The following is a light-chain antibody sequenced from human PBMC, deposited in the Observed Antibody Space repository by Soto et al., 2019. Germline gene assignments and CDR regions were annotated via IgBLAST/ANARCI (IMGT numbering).Light chain of an antibody. CDR2: DAS. Sequence: EIVLTQSAGTLSLSPGERATLSCRASQSVSRSYLAWYQQKPGQAPRLLIYDASNRATGIPARFSGSGSGTDFTLTISSLEPEDFAVYYCQQRSNWPKTFGQGTRLEIK. CDR1: QSVSRSY. J-gene: IGKJ5*01. V-gene: IGKV3-11*01. CDR3: QQRSNWPKT.